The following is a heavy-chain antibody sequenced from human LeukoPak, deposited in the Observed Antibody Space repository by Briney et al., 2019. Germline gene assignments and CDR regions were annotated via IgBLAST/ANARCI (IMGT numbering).Heavy chain of an antibody. J-gene: IGHJ4*02. Sequence: SETLSLTCTVYGGSISSYYWSWIRQPPGKGLEWIGYIYYSGSTNYNPSLKSRVTISVDTSKNQFSLKLSSVTAADTAVYYCARDHSSGCFGFDYWGQGTLVTVSS. D-gene: IGHD6-19*01. CDR1: GGSISSYY. CDR3: ARDHSSGCFGFDY. CDR2: IYYSGST. V-gene: IGHV4-59*01.